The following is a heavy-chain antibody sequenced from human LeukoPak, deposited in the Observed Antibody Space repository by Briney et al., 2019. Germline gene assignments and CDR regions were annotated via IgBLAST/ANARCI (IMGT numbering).Heavy chain of an antibody. CDR1: CGSITSYY. V-gene: IGHV4-34*01. CDR2: INHSGST. CDR3: ARDSYYYYGMDV. J-gene: IGHJ6*04. Sequence: SETLSLTCTVSCGSITSYYWSWIRQPPGKGLEWIGEINHSGSTNYNPSLKSRVTISVDTSKNQFSLKLSSVTVADTAVYYCARDSYYYYGMDVWGKGTTVTVSS.